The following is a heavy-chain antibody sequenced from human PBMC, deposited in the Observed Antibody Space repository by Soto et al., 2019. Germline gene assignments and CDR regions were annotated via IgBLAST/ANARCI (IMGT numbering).Heavy chain of an antibody. J-gene: IGHJ4*02. CDR2: IIPMLQTA. D-gene: IGHD5-12*01. CDR1: GGTFSSYT. V-gene: IGHV1-69*08. Sequence: QVQLVQSGAEVKTPGSSVKVSCKASGGTFSSYTVSWLRQAPGQGLEWLGRIIPMLQTANYAQNLQGRVTLTADEATGTSYMELSGLRSGDTAVYYCARDKGWLQPEYCFDIWGQGTVVTVSS. CDR3: ARDKGWLQPEYCFDI.